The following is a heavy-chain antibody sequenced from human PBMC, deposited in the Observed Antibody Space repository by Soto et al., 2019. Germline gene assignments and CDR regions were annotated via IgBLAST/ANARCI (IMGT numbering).Heavy chain of an antibody. J-gene: IGHJ5*02. D-gene: IGHD6-13*01. V-gene: IGHV4-30-2*01. CDR3: ARDGSSSGWFDP. CDR2: IYHSGST. CDR1: GGSISSGGYS. Sequence: SETLSLTCAVSGGSISSGGYSWCWIRQPPGKGLEWIAYIYHSGSTYYNPSLKSRVTISVDRSKNQFSLKLSSVTAADTAVYYCARDGSSSGWFDPWGQGTLVTVS.